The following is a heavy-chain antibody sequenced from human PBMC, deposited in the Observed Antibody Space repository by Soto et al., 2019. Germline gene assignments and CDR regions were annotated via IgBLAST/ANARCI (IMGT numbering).Heavy chain of an antibody. Sequence: SETLSLTCVVSGDSFRDYYWSWIRQSPGVGLEWIGEINPSGRTEYNPSLRSRVTLSVDTSKNQFSLTLSTMSAADMAVYYCARTRNRWFDSWGQGTLVTVSS. CDR2: INPSGRT. CDR3: ARTRNRWFDS. CDR1: GDSFRDYY. J-gene: IGHJ5*01. V-gene: IGHV4-34*01. D-gene: IGHD1-1*01.